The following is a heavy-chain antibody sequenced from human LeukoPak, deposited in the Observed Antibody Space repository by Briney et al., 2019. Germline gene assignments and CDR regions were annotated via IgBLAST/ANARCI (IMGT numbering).Heavy chain of an antibody. D-gene: IGHD3-22*01. J-gene: IGHJ4*02. V-gene: IGHV1-8*01. CDR1: GYTFTSYD. CDR2: MNPNSGNT. Sequence: ASVKVSCKASGYTFTSYDINWVRQATGQGLEWMGWMNPNSGNTGYAQKFQGRVTMTRNTSISTAYMELSSLRSEDTAVYYCVRGVKDYYDSSGYYTPERDFDYWGQGTLVTVSS. CDR3: VRGVKDYYDSSGYYTPERDFDY.